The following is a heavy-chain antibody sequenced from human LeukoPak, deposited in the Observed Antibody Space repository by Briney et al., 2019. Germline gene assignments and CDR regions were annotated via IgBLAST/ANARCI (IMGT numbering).Heavy chain of an antibody. Sequence: ASVKVSCKASGYTFTSYYMHWVRQAPGQGLEWMGIINPSGGSTSYAQKFQGRVTMTRDTSTSTVYMELSSLRSEGTAVYYCARTIVGATRPRNWFDPWGQGTLVTVSS. CDR1: GYTFTSYY. CDR2: INPSGGST. D-gene: IGHD1-26*01. V-gene: IGHV1-46*01. CDR3: ARTIVGATRPRNWFDP. J-gene: IGHJ5*02.